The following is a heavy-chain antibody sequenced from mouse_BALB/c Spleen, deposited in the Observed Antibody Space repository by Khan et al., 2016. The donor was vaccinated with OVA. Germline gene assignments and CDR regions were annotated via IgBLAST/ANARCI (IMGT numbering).Heavy chain of an antibody. CDR1: GYKFTDFT. CDR2: ISTYYGDA. Sequence: QVQLQQSGAELVRPGVSVKISCKGSGYKFTDFTMHWVKQSHAKSLEWIGVISTYYGDATYNQKFKGKATMTVDRSSSTAYMALARLTSEDSAIYYCGRGGGGDRFAYWGQGTLVTVSA. J-gene: IGHJ3*01. CDR3: GRGGGGDRFAY. V-gene: IGHV1S137*01.